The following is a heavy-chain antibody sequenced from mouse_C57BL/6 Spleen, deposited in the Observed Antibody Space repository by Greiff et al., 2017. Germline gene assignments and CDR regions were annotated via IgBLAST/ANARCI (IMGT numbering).Heavy chain of an antibody. CDR3: APYDYGSSSLGYFDV. V-gene: IGHV14-2*01. CDR1: GFNINDYY. CDR2: IDPEDGET. D-gene: IGHD1-1*01. J-gene: IGHJ1*03. Sequence: VQLQQSGAELVKPGASVKLSCTASGFNINDYYMHWVKQRTEQGLEWIGRIDPEDGETKYAPKVQGKATITADTSSNTAYLQPSSLTSEDTAVYYCAPYDYGSSSLGYFDVWGTGTTVTVSS.